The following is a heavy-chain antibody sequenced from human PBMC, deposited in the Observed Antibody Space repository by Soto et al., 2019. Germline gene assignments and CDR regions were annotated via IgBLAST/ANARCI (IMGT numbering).Heavy chain of an antibody. J-gene: IGHJ6*02. CDR1: GYIFVNYG. Sequence: QVQLEQSGDEVNKPGASVKVSCKASGYIFVNYGIAWVRQAPGQGLEWLGWISPYTGNTYYATKVQGRLTLTTDTSTSTAFTGTGGLTSGATPVCYCAMVGLCTTLTPHDVWGQGTTGSVSS. V-gene: IGHV1-18*01. D-gene: IGHD1-1*01. CDR3: AMVGLCTTLTPHDV. CDR2: ISPYTGNT.